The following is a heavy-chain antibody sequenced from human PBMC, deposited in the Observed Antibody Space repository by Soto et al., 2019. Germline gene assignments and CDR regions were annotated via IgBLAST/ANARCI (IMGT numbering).Heavy chain of an antibody. D-gene: IGHD3-3*01. V-gene: IGHV3-30*18. J-gene: IGHJ4*02. Sequence: QVQLVESGGGVVQPGRSLRLSCAASGFTFSSYGMHWVRQAPGKGLEWVAVISYDGSNKYYADSVKGRFTISRDNSKNTLYLQMNSLRAEDTAVYYCAKDGDGSPYYFDYWGQGTLVTVSS. CDR3: AKDGDGSPYYFDY. CDR2: ISYDGSNK. CDR1: GFTFSSYG.